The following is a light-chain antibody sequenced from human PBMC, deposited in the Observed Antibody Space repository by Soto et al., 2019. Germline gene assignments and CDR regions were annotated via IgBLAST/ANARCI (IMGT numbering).Light chain of an antibody. CDR1: SSDVGGYNY. CDR3: SSYTSSSTLEV. Sequence: SVLTQPASASGSPGQSIPITCTGTSSDVGGYNYVSWYQQHPGKAPKLMIYDVSNRPSGVSNRFSGSKSGNTASLTISGLQAEDEADYYCSSYTSSSTLEVFGTGTKVTVL. J-gene: IGLJ1*01. V-gene: IGLV2-14*01. CDR2: DVS.